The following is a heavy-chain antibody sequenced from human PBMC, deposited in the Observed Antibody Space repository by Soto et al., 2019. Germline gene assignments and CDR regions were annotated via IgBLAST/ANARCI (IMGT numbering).Heavy chain of an antibody. D-gene: IGHD3-3*01. Sequence: QVQLVQSGAEVKKPGASVKVSCKASGYTFTGYYMHWVRQAPGQGREWMGWINPNSGGTNYAQKFQGWVTMTRDTSISTAYMELSRLRSDDTAVYYCARGITIFGVVSSPFDPWGQGTLVTVSS. V-gene: IGHV1-2*04. CDR2: INPNSGGT. CDR1: GYTFTGYY. J-gene: IGHJ5*02. CDR3: ARGITIFGVVSSPFDP.